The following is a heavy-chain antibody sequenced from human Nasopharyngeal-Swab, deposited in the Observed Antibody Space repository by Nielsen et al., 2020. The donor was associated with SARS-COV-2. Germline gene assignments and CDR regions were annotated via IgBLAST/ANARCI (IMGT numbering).Heavy chain of an antibody. Sequence: GESLKISCTASGVTFSTLWLSWVRQAPGKGLEWVAGTNPDGNENYYVDSMGGRFTTSIDNAKNSLYLQMHSLRAEDTAVYYCAREDLLNTYDVFDMWGQGTMVTVSS. J-gene: IGHJ3*02. D-gene: IGHD4/OR15-4a*01. CDR2: TNPDGNEN. CDR3: AREDLLNTYDVFDM. V-gene: IGHV3-7*01. CDR1: GVTFSTLW.